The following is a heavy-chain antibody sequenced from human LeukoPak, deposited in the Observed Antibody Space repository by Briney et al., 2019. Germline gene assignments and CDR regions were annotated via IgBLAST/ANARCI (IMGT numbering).Heavy chain of an antibody. D-gene: IGHD3-3*01. CDR2: INPNSGGT. CDR1: GYTFTGYY. Sequence: ASVKVSCKASGYTFTGYYMHWVRQAPGQGLEWMGCINPNSGGTNYAQKFQGRVTMTRDTSISTAYMELSRLRPDDTAVYYCARARITIFGVVSTFDYWGQGTLVTVSS. CDR3: ARARITIFGVVSTFDY. V-gene: IGHV1-2*02. J-gene: IGHJ4*02.